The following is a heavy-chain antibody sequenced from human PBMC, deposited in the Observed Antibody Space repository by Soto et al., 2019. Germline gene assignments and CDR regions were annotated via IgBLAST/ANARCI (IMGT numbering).Heavy chain of an antibody. CDR2: IRYDGSNK. J-gene: IGHJ4*02. D-gene: IGHD3-22*01. CDR3: ARVGSGRYYYDSSGYYSGLDY. V-gene: IGHV3-33*01. Sequence: PGGSLRLSCAASGFTFSSYGMHWVRQAPGKGLERVAVIRYDGSNKYYADSVKGRFTISRDNSKNTLYLQMNSLRAEDTAVYYCARVGSGRYYYDSSGYYSGLDYWGQGTLVTVSS. CDR1: GFTFSSYG.